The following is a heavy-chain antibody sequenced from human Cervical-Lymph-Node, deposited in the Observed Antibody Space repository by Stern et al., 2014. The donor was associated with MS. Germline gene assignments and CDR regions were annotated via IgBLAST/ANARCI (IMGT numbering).Heavy chain of an antibody. D-gene: IGHD2/OR15-2a*01. V-gene: IGHV3-7*01. CDR1: GFSFGTSW. CDR2: IRQEGYDK. CDR3: ARDRRAFLDY. J-gene: IGHJ4*02. Sequence: EVHLVESGGGLVQPGGSLRLSCVASGFSFGTSWMSWVRQPPGRGLEWVANIRQEGYDKFYVDSVKGRFTISRDNARNSLYLQMNSLTVADTAVYYCARDRRAFLDYWGQGTHVAVSS.